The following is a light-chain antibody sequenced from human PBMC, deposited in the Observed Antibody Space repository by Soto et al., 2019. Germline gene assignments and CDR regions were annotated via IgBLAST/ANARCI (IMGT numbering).Light chain of an antibody. CDR2: DAS. J-gene: IGKJ2*01. V-gene: IGKV3-15*01. Sequence: EIVMTQSPATLSVSLGERVTLSCRASQSVSSYLAWYQQKPGQAPRLLISDASTRATDIPDRFSGSGSGTDFTLTISSLHSQDLAVDYCLQYSKWPPLYTFGQGTKLEIK. CDR3: LQYSKWPPLYT. CDR1: QSVSSY.